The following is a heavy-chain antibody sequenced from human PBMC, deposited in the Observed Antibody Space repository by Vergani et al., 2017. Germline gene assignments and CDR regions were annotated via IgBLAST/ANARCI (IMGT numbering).Heavy chain of an antibody. CDR2: IYYSGST. CDR1: GGSISSYY. Sequence: QVQLQESGPGLVKPSETLSLTCTVSGGSISSYYWSWIRQPPGKGLEWIGYIYYSGSTNYNPSLKSRVTISVDTSKNQFSLKLSSVTAADTAVYYCARSVGATDYWGQGTLVTVSS. V-gene: IGHV4-59*01. J-gene: IGHJ4*02. CDR3: ARSVGATDY. D-gene: IGHD1-26*01.